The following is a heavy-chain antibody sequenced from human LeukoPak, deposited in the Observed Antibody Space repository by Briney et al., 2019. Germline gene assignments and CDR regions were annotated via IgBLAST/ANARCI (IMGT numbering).Heavy chain of an antibody. CDR1: GFTFDDYT. V-gene: IGHV3-43*01. CDR3: PKGAVSGSYYCVY. CDR2: ISWDGGST. Sequence: PGGSLRLSCAASGFTFDDYTMHWVRQAPGKGLEWVSLISWDGGSTYYADSVKGRFTISRDNSKNSLYLQMNSLRTEDTALYYCPKGAVSGSYYCVYWGQGPLVTLSS. J-gene: IGHJ4*02. D-gene: IGHD3-10*01.